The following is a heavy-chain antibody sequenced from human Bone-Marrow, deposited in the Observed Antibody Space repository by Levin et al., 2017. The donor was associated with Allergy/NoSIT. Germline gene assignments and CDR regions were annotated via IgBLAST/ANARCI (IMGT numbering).Heavy chain of an antibody. D-gene: IGHD3-3*01. CDR3: ARGRITVFGVIVSDWFDP. CDR2: INAGNGNT. J-gene: IGHJ5*02. V-gene: IGHV1-3*01. CDR1: GYTFTSYS. Sequence: ASVKVSCKASGYTFTSYSMHWVRQAPGQRLEWMGWINAGNGNTEYSENFQGRVTITRDTAASTHYMELTSLRSEDTAVYYCARGRITVFGVIVSDWFDPWGQGTLVTV.